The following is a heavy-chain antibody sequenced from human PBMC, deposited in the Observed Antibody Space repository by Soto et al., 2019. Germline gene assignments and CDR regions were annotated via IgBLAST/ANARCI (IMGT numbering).Heavy chain of an antibody. V-gene: IGHV1-2*02. CDR1: GYTFTGYD. J-gene: IGHJ6*02. CDR3: ARETTPYFYGSGSYYGMDV. Sequence: GASVKVSCKASGYTFTGYDMHWVLQAPGQGLEWMGWINPNSGGTNYAQKFQGRVTMTRDTSISTAYMELSRLRSDDTAVYYCARETTPYFYGSGSYYGMDVWGQGTTVTVSS. D-gene: IGHD3-10*01. CDR2: INPNSGGT.